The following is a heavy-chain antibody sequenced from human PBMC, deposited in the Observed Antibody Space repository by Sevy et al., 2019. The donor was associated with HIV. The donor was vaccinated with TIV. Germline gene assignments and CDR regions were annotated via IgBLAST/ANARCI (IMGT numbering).Heavy chain of an antibody. Sequence: GGSLRLSCAASGFTFSSYGMHWVRQAPGKGLEWVAVIWYDGSNKYYADSVKGRFTISRDNSKNTLYLQMNSLRAEDTAVYYCAREGITFGGVSGPFDYWGQGTLVTVSS. CDR1: GFTFSSYG. V-gene: IGHV3-33*01. D-gene: IGHD3-16*01. J-gene: IGHJ4*02. CDR3: AREGITFGGVSGPFDY. CDR2: IWYDGSNK.